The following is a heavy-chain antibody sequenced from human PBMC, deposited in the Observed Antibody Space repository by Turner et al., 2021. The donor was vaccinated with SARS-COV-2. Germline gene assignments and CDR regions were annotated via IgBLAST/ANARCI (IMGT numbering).Heavy chain of an antibody. CDR2: NYLAGRA. J-gene: IGHJ4*02. CDR3: ARQAETAEIPAAYFDH. D-gene: IGHD2-2*01. V-gene: IGHV4-39*01. CDR1: GDPLSGSAHY. Sequence: QLQLLESGPGLVKSSGTLSLTCTVSGDPLSGSAHYWAWICQPPGKEVEWVGNNYLAGRANYNPTLRSRATILVDTSKNQFYLTLTSVTAADTAVYFCARQAETAEIPAAYFDHWGQGTLLTVSS.